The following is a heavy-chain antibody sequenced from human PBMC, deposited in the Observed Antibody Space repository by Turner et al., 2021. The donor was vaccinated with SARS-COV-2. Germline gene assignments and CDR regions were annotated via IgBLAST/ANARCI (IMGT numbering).Heavy chain of an antibody. J-gene: IGHJ6*02. Sequence: QVQLQESGPGLVRPSETLSLTCTVSGGSISSKSWSWSRQSPGRGLEWIGYFYKIGSIDYNPTLRSRVTISVDTSKNQLSLNRISVAAADTAVYYCARHQGSASGYDHGMNVWGQGTAVIVSS. V-gene: IGHV4-59*08. CDR1: GGSISSKS. D-gene: IGHD1-26*01. CDR3: ARHQGSASGYDHGMNV. CDR2: FYKIGSI.